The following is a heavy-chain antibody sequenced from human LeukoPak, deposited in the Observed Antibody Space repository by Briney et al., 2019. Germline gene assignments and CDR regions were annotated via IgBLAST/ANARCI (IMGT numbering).Heavy chain of an antibody. CDR1: GRSISSYY. V-gene: IGHV4-59*01. J-gene: IGHJ6*03. CDR3: ARSITIFGVAVGGYYYMDV. D-gene: IGHD3-3*01. CDR2: IYYSGST. Sequence: SETLSLTCTVSGRSISSYYWSWIRQPPGKGLEWIGYIYYSGSTNYNPSLKSRVTISVDTSKNQFSLKLSSVTAAGTAVYYCARSITIFGVAVGGYYYMDVWGKGTTVTVSS.